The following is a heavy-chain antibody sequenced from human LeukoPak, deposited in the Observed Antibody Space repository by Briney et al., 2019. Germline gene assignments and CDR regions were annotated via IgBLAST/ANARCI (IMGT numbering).Heavy chain of an antibody. D-gene: IGHD5-18*01. CDR3: ARGTAMVPLDY. J-gene: IGHJ4*02. CDR1: GGSFSGYY. V-gene: IGHV4-34*01. CDR2: INHSGST. Sequence: KSSETLSLTCAVYGGSFSGYYWSWIRQPPGKGLEWIGEINHSGSTNYNPSLKSRVTISVDTSKNQFSLKLSSVTAANTAVYYCARGTAMVPLDYWGQGTLVTVSS.